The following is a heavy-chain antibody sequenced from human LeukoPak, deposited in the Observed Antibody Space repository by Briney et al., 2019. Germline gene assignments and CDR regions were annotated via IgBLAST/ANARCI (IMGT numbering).Heavy chain of an antibody. CDR2: ISHDGNNK. CDR1: GFTFSDYG. J-gene: IGHJ4*02. V-gene: IGHV3-30-3*01. D-gene: IGHD2-15*01. CDR3: AMSLGHCVVGTWYSKWLTVDY. Sequence: GGSLRLSCAASGFTFSDYGVHWVRQAPGKGLEWVAVISHDGNNKYYADSVKGRFTISRDNSKNTLYLQINSLRADDTAVYYWAMSLGHCVVGTWYSKWLTVDYFGQGTLVTACS.